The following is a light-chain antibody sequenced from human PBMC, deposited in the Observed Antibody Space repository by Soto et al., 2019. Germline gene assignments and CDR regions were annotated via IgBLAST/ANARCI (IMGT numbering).Light chain of an antibody. Sequence: QSVLTQPASVSGSPGQSITISCTGSSSDIGAYNFVSWYQQHPGKAPKLIIFDVTNRPSGTSDRFSASKSGNTASLTISGLQAEDEADYYCSSYTTSNTLLFGGGTHLTVL. CDR1: SSDIGAYNF. V-gene: IGLV2-14*03. CDR3: SSYTTSNTLL. J-gene: IGLJ2*01. CDR2: DVT.